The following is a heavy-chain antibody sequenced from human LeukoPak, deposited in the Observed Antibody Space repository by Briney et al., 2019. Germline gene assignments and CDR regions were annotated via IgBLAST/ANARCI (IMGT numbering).Heavy chain of an antibody. CDR3: ARATFGEWLSDY. J-gene: IGHJ4*02. CDR1: GFTFSDYY. D-gene: IGHD3-10*01. Sequence: GGSLRLSCAAPGFTFSDYYMTWIRQSPAKGLEWVSYISGGGTTYYADSVKGRFYISRDNANNSLYLQMNSLRGDDTAVYYCARATFGEWLSDYWGQGTLVTVSS. V-gene: IGHV3-11*01. CDR2: ISGGGTT.